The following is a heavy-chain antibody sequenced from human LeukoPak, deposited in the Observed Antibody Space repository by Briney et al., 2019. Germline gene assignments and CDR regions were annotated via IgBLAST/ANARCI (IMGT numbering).Heavy chain of an antibody. CDR1: GGSFSGYY. Sequence: PSETLSLTCAVYGGSFSGYYWSWIRQPPGKGLEWIGEINHSGSTNYNPSLKSRVTILVDTSKNQFSLKLSSVTAADTAVYYCARGLGYSYRHCPLDYWGQGSLVTVSS. D-gene: IGHD5-18*01. CDR2: INHSGST. J-gene: IGHJ4*02. V-gene: IGHV4-34*01. CDR3: ARGLGYSYRHCPLDY.